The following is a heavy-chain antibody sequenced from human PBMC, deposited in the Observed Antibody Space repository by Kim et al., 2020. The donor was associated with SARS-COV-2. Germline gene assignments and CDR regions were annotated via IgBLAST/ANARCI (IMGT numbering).Heavy chain of an antibody. CDR3: ARGGRNTDYSKNPNWFDP. CDR2: IYYSGST. Sequence: SETLSLTCTVSGGSISSGGYYWSWIRQHPGKGLEWIGYIYYSGSTYYNPSLKSRVTISVDTSKNQFSLKLSSVTAADTAVYYCARGGRNTDYSKNPNWFDPWGQGTLVTVSS. CDR1: GGSISSGGYY. D-gene: IGHD4-4*01. V-gene: IGHV4-31*03. J-gene: IGHJ5*02.